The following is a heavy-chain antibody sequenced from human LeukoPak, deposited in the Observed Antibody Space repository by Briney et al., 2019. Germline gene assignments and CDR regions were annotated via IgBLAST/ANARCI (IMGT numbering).Heavy chain of an antibody. CDR2: IYTSGST. D-gene: IGHD5-24*01. CDR1: GGSISSYY. Sequence: PSETLSLTCTVSGGSISSYYWSWIRQPPGKGLEWIGYIYTSGSTNYNPSLKSRVTISVDTSKNQFSLELSSVTAADTAVYYCARRDGYFDYWGQGTLVTVSS. V-gene: IGHV4-4*09. CDR3: ARRDGYFDY. J-gene: IGHJ4*02.